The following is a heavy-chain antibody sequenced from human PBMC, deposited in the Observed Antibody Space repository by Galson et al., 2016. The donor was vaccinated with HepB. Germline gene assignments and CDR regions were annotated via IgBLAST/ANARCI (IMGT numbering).Heavy chain of an antibody. J-gene: IGHJ6*02. CDR1: GYTFSSYA. CDR2: ISTKNGNT. D-gene: IGHD6-19*01. Sequence: SVKVSCKASGYTFSSYAISWVRQAPGQGLEWMGWISTKNGNTNYVQKLQGRVTMTTDTSSSTAYMELRSLTTDDTAVYYCAREPGYSSGWDHYFHYPCGMDVWGQGTAVTVSS. CDR3: AREPGYSSGWDHYFHYPCGMDV. V-gene: IGHV1-18*01.